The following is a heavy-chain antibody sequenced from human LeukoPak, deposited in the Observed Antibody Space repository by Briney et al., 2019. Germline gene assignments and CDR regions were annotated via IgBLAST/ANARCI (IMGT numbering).Heavy chain of an antibody. V-gene: IGHV4-61*08. CDR2: IYYSGST. D-gene: IGHD3-22*01. Sequence: SQTLSLTCTVSGGSISSGDYYWSWIRQPPGKGLEWIGYIYYSGSTNYNPSLKSRVTISVDTSKNQSSLKLTSVTAADTAVYYCARAYDSSGYYPNWFDPWGQGTLVTVSS. CDR1: GGSISSGDYY. CDR3: ARAYDSSGYYPNWFDP. J-gene: IGHJ5*02.